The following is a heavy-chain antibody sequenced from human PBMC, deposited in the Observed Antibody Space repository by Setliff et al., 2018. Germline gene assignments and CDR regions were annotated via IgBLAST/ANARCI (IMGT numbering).Heavy chain of an antibody. V-gene: IGHV3-48*01. D-gene: IGHD3-3*01. Sequence: GGSLRLSCAASGFTFDIYSMSWVRQAPGKGPEWVSYIGHNSRTIHYADSVKGRFTVSRDNAKNSLYLQMDSLRVEDTAVYYCARSSVVGGYSTTYYFDYMDVWGKGTTVTVSS. J-gene: IGHJ6*03. CDR3: ARSSVVGGYSTTYYFDYMDV. CDR1: GFTFDIYS. CDR2: IGHNSRTI.